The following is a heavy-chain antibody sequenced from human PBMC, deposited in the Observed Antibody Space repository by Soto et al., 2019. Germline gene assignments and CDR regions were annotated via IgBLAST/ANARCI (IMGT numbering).Heavy chain of an antibody. J-gene: IGHJ6*03. D-gene: IGHD3-3*01. Sequence: NPSETLSLTCAVYGGSFSGYYWSWIRQPPGKGLEWIGEINHSGSTNYNPSLKSRVTISVDTSKNQFSLKLSSVTAADTAVYYCARGDDIVLRFLEWLPGDYYYMDVWGKGTTVTVSS. CDR2: INHSGST. V-gene: IGHV4-34*01. CDR3: ARGDDIVLRFLEWLPGDYYYMDV. CDR1: GGSFSGYY.